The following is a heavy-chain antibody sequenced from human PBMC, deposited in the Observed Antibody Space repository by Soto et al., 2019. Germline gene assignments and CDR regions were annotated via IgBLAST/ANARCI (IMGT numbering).Heavy chain of an antibody. CDR1: GYTFTSYA. CDR2: INAGNGNT. V-gene: IGHV1-3*01. J-gene: IGHJ6*02. D-gene: IGHD5-12*01. Sequence: ASVKVSCKASGYTFTSYAMHWVRQAPGQRLEWMGWINAGNGNTKYSQKFQGRVTITRDTSASTAYMELRSLRSDDTAVYYCARGGIRSDIVATIGPYYYYGMDVWGQGTTVTVSS. CDR3: ARGGIRSDIVATIGPYYYYGMDV.